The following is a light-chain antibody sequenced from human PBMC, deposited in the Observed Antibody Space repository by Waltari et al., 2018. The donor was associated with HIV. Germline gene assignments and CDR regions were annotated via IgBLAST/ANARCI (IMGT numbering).Light chain of an antibody. J-gene: IGLJ2*01. CDR3: QAWDSSTVV. Sequence: SYELTQPPSVSVSPGQTASITCSGDNLGDKYACWYQQKPGKSPVLVIYQDSKRPSGIPERFSGSNSGNTATLTISGTQAMDEADYYCQAWDSSTVVFGGGTKLTVL. CDR1: NLGDKY. V-gene: IGLV3-1*01. CDR2: QDS.